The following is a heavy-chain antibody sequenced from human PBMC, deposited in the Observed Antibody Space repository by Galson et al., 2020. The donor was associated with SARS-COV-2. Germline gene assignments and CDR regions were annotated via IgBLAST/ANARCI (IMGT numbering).Heavy chain of an antibody. Sequence: SETLSLTCAVYGESFSGYYWSWIRQPPGKGLEWIGEINHSGSTNYNPSLKSRVTISVDTSKNQFSLKLSSVTAADTAVYYCARDRPVTTFYHYYYYMDVWGKGTTVTVSS. D-gene: IGHD4-4*01. J-gene: IGHJ6*03. CDR3: ARDRPVTTFYHYYYYMDV. CDR2: INHSGST. CDR1: GESFSGYY. V-gene: IGHV4-34*01.